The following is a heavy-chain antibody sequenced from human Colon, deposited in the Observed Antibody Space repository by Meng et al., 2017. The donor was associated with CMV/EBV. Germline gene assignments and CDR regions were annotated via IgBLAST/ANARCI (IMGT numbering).Heavy chain of an antibody. J-gene: IGHJ6*02. D-gene: IGHD2-2*01. CDR2: VSYTGGTI. CDR1: GFNFGYEA. Sequence: GESLKISCVASGFNFGYEAMSWVRQAPGKGLEWVSVVSYTGGTIYYADPVKGRFTISRDNSKKTLYLQMNSLRVDDTALYYCPKECSRDNNCYRGAGRHAMDVWGQGTAVTVSS. CDR3: PKECSRDNNCYRGAGRHAMDV. V-gene: IGHV3-23*01.